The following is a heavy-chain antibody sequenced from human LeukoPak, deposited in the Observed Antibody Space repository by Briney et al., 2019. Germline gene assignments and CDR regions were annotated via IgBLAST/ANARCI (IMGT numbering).Heavy chain of an antibody. V-gene: IGHV3-74*01. D-gene: IGHD6-19*01. CDR3: ARDSGRPVAGHFDY. Sequence: GGSLRLSCAASGFTFSNYAMSWVRQAPGKGLVWVSRINSDGSSTSYADSVKGRFTISRDNAKNTLYLQMNSLRAEDTAVYYCARDSGRPVAGHFDYWGQGTLVTVSS. CDR1: GFTFSNYA. CDR2: INSDGSST. J-gene: IGHJ4*02.